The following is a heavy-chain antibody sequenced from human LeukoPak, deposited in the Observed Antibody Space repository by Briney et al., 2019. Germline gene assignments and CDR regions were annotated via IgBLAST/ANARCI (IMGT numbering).Heavy chain of an antibody. D-gene: IGHD6-13*01. CDR2: ISSSGSTI. CDR1: GFTFSDYY. V-gene: IGHV3-11*01. Sequence: GGSLRLSCAASGFTFSDYYMNWIRQAPGKGLEWVSYISSSGSTIYYADSVKGRFTISRDNAKNSLYLQMNSLRAEDTAVYYCARDCIAAAGHDAFDIWGQGTVVTVSS. J-gene: IGHJ3*02. CDR3: ARDCIAAAGHDAFDI.